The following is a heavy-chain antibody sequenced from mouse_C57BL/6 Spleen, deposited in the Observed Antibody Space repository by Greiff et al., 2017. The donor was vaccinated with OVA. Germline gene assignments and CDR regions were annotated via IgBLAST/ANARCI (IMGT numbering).Heavy chain of an antibody. CDR2: INPNNGGT. CDR1: GYTFTDYN. CDR3: ARDGYFPYWYFDV. Sequence: VQLKESGPELVKPGASVKIPCKASGYTFTDYNMDWVKQSHGKSLEWIGDINPNNGGTIYNQKFKGKATSTVDKSSSTAYMELRSLTSEDTAVYYCARDGYFPYWYFDVWGTGTTVTVSS. D-gene: IGHD2-3*01. V-gene: IGHV1-18*01. J-gene: IGHJ1*03.